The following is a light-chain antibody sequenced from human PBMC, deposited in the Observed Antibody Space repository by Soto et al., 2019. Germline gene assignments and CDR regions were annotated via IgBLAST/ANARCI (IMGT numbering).Light chain of an antibody. CDR3: KQYNNWPLT. CDR2: GAS. CDR1: QSVSTN. Sequence: EIVMTQSPATLSVSAGDSATLSCRASQSVSTNLAWYHQKPGQAPRVLIYGASIRATGVPARFSGSGSGTEFTLTISGLQSEDFALFYCKQYNNWPLTFGQGTKVDIK. J-gene: IGKJ1*01. V-gene: IGKV3-15*01.